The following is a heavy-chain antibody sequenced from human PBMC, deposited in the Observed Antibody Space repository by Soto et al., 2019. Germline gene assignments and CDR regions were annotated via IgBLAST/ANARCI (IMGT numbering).Heavy chain of an antibody. CDR3: ARNWVGATEFDY. J-gene: IGHJ4*02. CDR1: GFTFSSYA. CDR2: ISYDGSNK. Sequence: QVQLVESGGGVVQPGRSLRLSCAASGFTFSSYAMHWVRQAPGKGLEWVAVISYDGSNKYYADSVKGRFTISRDNSKNTLYLQMNSLRAEDTAVYYCARNWVGATEFDYWGQGTLVTVSS. V-gene: IGHV3-30-3*01. D-gene: IGHD1-26*01.